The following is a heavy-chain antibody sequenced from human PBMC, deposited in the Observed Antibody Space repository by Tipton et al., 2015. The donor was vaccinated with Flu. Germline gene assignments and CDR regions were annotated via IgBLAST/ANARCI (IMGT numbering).Heavy chain of an antibody. CDR2: INWNGGST. CDR1: GFTFDDYG. J-gene: IGHJ3*02. Sequence: SLRLSCAASGFTFDDYGMSWVRQAPGKGLEWVSGINWNGGSTGYADSVKGRFTISRDNAKNSLYLQMNSLRAEDTAVYYCARDHRRSIAAAHAFDIWGQGTMVTVSS. D-gene: IGHD6-13*01. CDR3: ARDHRRSIAAAHAFDI. V-gene: IGHV3-20*04.